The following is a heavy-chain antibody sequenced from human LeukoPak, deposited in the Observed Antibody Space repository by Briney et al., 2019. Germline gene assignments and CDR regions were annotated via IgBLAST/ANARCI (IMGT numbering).Heavy chain of an antibody. Sequence: GASLRLSCAASGFPFSTYAMSWVRRAPGRGPEWVAGLSGSTYSTYIADSVKGRFTISRDNSKNTLYLRMNSLRAEDTAVYYCAKESSYWGQGTLVTVSS. CDR2: LSGSTYST. V-gene: IGHV3-23*01. D-gene: IGHD1-7*01. CDR1: GFPFSTYA. J-gene: IGHJ4*02. CDR3: AKESSY.